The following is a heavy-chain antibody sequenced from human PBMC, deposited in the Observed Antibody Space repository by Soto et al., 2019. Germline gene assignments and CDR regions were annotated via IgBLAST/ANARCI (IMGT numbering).Heavy chain of an antibody. Sequence: EVQLVESGGGLVQPGGSLRLSCAASGFTFSSYWMSWVRQAPGKGLEWVANIKQDGSEKYYVDSVKGRFTISRDNAKNSLYLQMNSLRAEDTAVYYCAGDGGIAARIGAFDIWGQGTMVTVSS. CDR1: GFTFSSYW. CDR3: AGDGGIAARIGAFDI. V-gene: IGHV3-7*01. CDR2: IKQDGSEK. J-gene: IGHJ3*02. D-gene: IGHD6-13*01.